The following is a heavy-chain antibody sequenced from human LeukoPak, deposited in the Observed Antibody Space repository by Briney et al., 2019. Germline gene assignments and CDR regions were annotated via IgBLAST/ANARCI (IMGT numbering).Heavy chain of an antibody. CDR2: ISYDGSNK. D-gene: IGHD3-22*01. Sequence: GGSLRLSCAASGFTFSSYGMHWVRQAPGKGLEWVAVISYDGSNKYHADSVKGRFTISRDNSKNTLYLQMNSLRAEDTAVYYCAKRAQTHYYDSSGYYLWGQGTLVTVSS. J-gene: IGHJ4*02. V-gene: IGHV3-30*18. CDR1: GFTFSSYG. CDR3: AKRAQTHYYDSSGYYL.